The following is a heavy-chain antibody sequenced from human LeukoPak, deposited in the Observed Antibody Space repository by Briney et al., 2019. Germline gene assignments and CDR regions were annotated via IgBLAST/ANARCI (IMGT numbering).Heavy chain of an antibody. Sequence: GGSLRLSCAASGFTFDDYAMHWVRQAPGKGLEWVSGISWSSGIIGYADSVKGRFTISRDNAKNSLYLQMDSLRAEDTALYYCAKDTGRPTDAITMEDNAFDIWGQGTMVTVS. CDR1: GFTFDDYA. CDR3: AKDTGRPTDAITMEDNAFDI. V-gene: IGHV3-9*01. J-gene: IGHJ3*02. CDR2: ISWSSGII. D-gene: IGHD3-3*01.